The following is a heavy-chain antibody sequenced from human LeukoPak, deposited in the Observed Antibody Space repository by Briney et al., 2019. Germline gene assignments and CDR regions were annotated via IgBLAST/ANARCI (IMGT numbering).Heavy chain of an antibody. D-gene: IGHD2-15*01. V-gene: IGHV1-69*02. J-gene: IGHJ5*02. CDR3: ARSSRGCSGGSCYGA. CDR2: IIPILGIA. Sequence: ASVKVSCKASGGTFSSYTISWVRQAPGQGLEWMGRIIPILGIANYAQKFQGRVTITADKSTSTAYMELSSLRSEDTAVYYCARSSRGCSGGSCYGAWGQGTLVTVSS. CDR1: GGTFSSYT.